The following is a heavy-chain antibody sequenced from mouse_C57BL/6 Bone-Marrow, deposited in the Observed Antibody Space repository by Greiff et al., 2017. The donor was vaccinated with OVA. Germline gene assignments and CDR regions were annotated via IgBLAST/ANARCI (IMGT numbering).Heavy chain of an antibody. J-gene: IGHJ3*01. V-gene: IGHV1-43*01. CDR1: GYSFTGYY. CDR2: INPSTGGT. CDR3: AREGAY. Sequence: EVQLVESGPELVKPGASVKISCKASGYSFTGYYMHWVKQSSEKSLEWIGEINPSTGGTSYNQKFKGKATLTVDKSSSTAYMQLKSLTSEDSAVYYCAREGAYWGQGTLVTVSA.